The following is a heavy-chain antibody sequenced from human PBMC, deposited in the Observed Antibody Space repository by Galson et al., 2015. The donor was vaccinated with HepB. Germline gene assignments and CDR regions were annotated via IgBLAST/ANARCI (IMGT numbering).Heavy chain of an antibody. J-gene: IGHJ6*02. V-gene: IGHV1-2*04. D-gene: IGHD4-11*01. CDR1: GYTFTGYY. CDR3: ARGGADGDYSTHYYYYGMDV. Sequence: SVKVSCKASGYTFTGYYMHWVRQAPGQGLEWMGWINPNSGGTNYAQKFQGWVTMTRDTSISTAYMELSRLRSDDTAVYYCARGGADGDYSTHYYYYGMDVWGQGTTVTVSS. CDR2: INPNSGGT.